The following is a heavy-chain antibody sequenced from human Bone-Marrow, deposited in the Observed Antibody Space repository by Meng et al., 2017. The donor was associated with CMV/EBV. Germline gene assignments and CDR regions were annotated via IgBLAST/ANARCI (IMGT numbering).Heavy chain of an antibody. CDR2: IYYSGST. CDR3: ARGGWFDP. CDR1: VGSLSSSSYY. V-gene: IGHV4-39*07. Sequence: LHLQESGPGLVKPSEALSLPCLFSVGSLSSSSYYWGWIRQPPGKGLEWIGSIYYSGSTYYNPSLKSRVTISVDTSKNQFSLKLSSVTAADTAVYYCARGGWFDPWGQGTLVTVSS. J-gene: IGHJ5*02.